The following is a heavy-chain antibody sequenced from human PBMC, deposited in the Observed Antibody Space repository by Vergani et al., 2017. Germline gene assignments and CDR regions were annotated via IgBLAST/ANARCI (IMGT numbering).Heavy chain of an antibody. CDR2: IHYSENT. D-gene: IGHD6-19*01. CDR1: FDSIRNLY. V-gene: IGHV4-59*11. CDR3: ASDTHSGQRADR. Sequence: QVQLQESGPGLVKSSETLSLTCSVSFDSIRNLYCNWIRQPPGKGLEWIGSIHYSENTNYNPSLKTRVTMSVDTSKNQFSLTLTSVTAAATAVYYCASDTHSGQRADRWGQGILVTVTS. J-gene: IGHJ5*02.